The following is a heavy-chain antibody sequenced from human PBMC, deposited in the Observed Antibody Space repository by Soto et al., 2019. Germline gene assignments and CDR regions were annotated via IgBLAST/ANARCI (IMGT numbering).Heavy chain of an antibody. CDR1: GGTFSSYA. J-gene: IGHJ3*02. D-gene: IGHD1-26*01. V-gene: IGHV1-69*05. CDR3: ARFLSGDSGPMEDAFDI. Sequence: SVKVSCKASGGTFSSYAISWVRQAPGQGLEWMGGIIPIFGTANYAQKFQGRVTITTDESTSTAYMELSSLRSEDTAVYYCARFLSGDSGPMEDAFDIWGQGTMVTVSS. CDR2: IIPIFGTA.